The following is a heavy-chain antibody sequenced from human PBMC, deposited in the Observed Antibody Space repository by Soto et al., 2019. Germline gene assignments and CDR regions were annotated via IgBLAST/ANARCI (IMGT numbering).Heavy chain of an antibody. CDR2: IYYSGST. J-gene: IGHJ4*02. CDR3: VRGNYSGNWNYVVVDY. CDR1: GGSISSGDYY. D-gene: IGHD1-7*01. V-gene: IGHV4-30-4*01. Sequence: SETLSLTCTVSGGSISSGDYYWSWIRQPPGKGLEWIGYIYYSGSTYYNPSLKSRVTISVDTSKNQFSLKLSSVTAADTAVYYCVRGNYSGNWNYVVVDYWGQGTLVTVSS.